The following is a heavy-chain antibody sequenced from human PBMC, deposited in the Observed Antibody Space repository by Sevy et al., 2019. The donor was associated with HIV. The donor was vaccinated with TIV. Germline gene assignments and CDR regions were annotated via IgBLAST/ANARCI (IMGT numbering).Heavy chain of an antibody. Sequence: ASVKVSCKASGFTFTSSAVQWVRQARGQRFEWIGWIVVGSGNTNYAQKFQERVTITRDMSTSTAYMELSSLRSEDTAVYYCAATYDFWSGYYKGGYYYYGMDVWGQGTTVTVSS. V-gene: IGHV1-58*01. D-gene: IGHD3-3*01. J-gene: IGHJ6*02. CDR1: GFTFTSSA. CDR3: AATYDFWSGYYKGGYYYYGMDV. CDR2: IVVGSGNT.